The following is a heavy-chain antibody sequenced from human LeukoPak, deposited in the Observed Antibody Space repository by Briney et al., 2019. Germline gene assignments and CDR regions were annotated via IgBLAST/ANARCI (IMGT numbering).Heavy chain of an antibody. CDR2: INPNSGGT. CDR3: ARAAPYSSGWYFYYYGMDV. J-gene: IGHJ6*02. D-gene: IGHD6-19*01. Sequence: ASVKVSCKASGYTFTGYYMHWVRQAPGQGLEWMGWINPNSGGTNYAQKFQGWVTVTRDTSISTAYMELSRLRSDDTAVYYCARAAPYSSGWYFYYYGMDVWGQGTTVTVSS. CDR1: GYTFTGYY. V-gene: IGHV1-2*04.